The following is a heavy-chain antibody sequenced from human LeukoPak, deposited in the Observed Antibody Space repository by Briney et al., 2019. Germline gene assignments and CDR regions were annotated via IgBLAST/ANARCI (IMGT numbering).Heavy chain of an antibody. CDR3: ARGVPIVLMDGVRGGGDC. J-gene: IGHJ4*02. CDR2: INPSGGST. Sequence: ASVKVSCKASGYTFASYYMHWVRQAPGQGLEWMGIINPSGGSTSYAQKFQGRVTMTRDTSTSTVYMELSSLRSEDTAVYYCARGVPIVLMDGVRGGGDCWGQGTLVTVSS. CDR1: GYTFASYY. D-gene: IGHD2-8*01. V-gene: IGHV1-46*01.